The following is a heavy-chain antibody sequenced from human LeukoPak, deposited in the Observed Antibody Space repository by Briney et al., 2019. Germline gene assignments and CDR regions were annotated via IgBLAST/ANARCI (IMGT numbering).Heavy chain of an antibody. CDR1: GFTFSSYA. CDR3: AKDSPPPDIVVVPAAIGAIGAFDI. CDR2: ISGSGGST. D-gene: IGHD2-2*01. V-gene: IGHV3-23*01. J-gene: IGHJ3*02. Sequence: PGGSLRLSCAASGFTFSSYAMSWVRQAPGKGLEWVSAISGSGGSTYYADSVKGRFTISRDNSKNTLYLQMNSLRAEDTAVYYCAKDSPPPDIVVVPAAIGAIGAFDIWGQGTMVTVSS.